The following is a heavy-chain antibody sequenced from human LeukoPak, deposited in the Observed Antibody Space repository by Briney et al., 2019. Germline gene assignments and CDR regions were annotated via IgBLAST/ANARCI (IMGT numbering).Heavy chain of an antibody. CDR1: GFTFSSYA. J-gene: IGHJ4*02. Sequence: PGGSLRLSCAASGFTFSSYAMSWVRQAPGKGLEWVSAISGSGGSTYYADSVKGRFTISRDNSKNTLYLQMNSLRAEDTAVYYCAKDLLEHLYYYDSSGYYYGDYWGQGTLVTVSS. V-gene: IGHV3-23*01. CDR2: ISGSGGST. D-gene: IGHD3-22*01. CDR3: AKDLLEHLYYYDSSGYYYGDY.